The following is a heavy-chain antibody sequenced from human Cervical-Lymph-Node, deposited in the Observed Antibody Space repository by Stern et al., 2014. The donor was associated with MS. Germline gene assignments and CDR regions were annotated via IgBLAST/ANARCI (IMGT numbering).Heavy chain of an antibody. J-gene: IGHJ3*02. CDR1: GFTFSSYG. CDR2: ISYDGSNK. D-gene: IGHD3-22*01. Sequence: QVQLVQSGGGVVQPGRSLRLSCAASGFTFSSYGMHWVRQAPGKGLEWVAVISYDGSNKYYADSVKGRFTISRDNSKNTLYLQMNSLRAEDTAVYYCAKSTYYYDSSGYLILGAFDIWGQGTMVTVSS. V-gene: IGHV3-30*18. CDR3: AKSTYYYDSSGYLILGAFDI.